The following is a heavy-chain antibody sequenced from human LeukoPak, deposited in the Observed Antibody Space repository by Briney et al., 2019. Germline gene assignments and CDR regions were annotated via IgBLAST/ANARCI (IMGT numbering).Heavy chain of an antibody. CDR2: IAYDGSNK. J-gene: IGHJ3*02. Sequence: GGSLRLSCAASGFTFSSYAMHWVRQAPGKGLEWVAVIAYDGSNKYYADSVKGRFSISRDNAKNSLYLQMNSLRAEETAVYYCARDSKYYYDSSGYAAFDIWGQGTIVTVSS. CDR1: GFTFSSYA. V-gene: IGHV3-30-3*01. CDR3: ARDSKYYYDSSGYAAFDI. D-gene: IGHD3-22*01.